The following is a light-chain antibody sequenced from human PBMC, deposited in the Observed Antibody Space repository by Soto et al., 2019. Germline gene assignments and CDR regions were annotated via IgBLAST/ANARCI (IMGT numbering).Light chain of an antibody. Sequence: QSALTQPASVSGSPGQSITISCTGSNSDIGAYDYVSWYQQHPGKPPTLLIYEVTFRPSGVPNRFSGSKSGNMATLTISGLLTEDEADYYCGSYASATLIFGGGTKVTVL. CDR3: GSYASATLI. CDR1: NSDIGAYDY. CDR2: EVT. V-gene: IGLV2-14*01. J-gene: IGLJ2*01.